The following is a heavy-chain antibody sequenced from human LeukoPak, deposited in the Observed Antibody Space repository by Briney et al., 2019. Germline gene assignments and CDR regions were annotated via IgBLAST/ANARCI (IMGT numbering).Heavy chain of an antibody. D-gene: IGHD3-10*01. CDR3: ARHYGSGSYYRKGTVLFDY. Sequence: SETLSLTCTVSGGSISSYYWSWIRQPPGKGLEWIGYIYYSGSTNYNPSPKSRVTISVDTSKNHFSLKLSSVTAADTAVYYCARHYGSGSYYRKGTVLFDYWGQGTLVTVSS. V-gene: IGHV4-59*01. J-gene: IGHJ4*02. CDR1: GGSISSYY. CDR2: IYYSGST.